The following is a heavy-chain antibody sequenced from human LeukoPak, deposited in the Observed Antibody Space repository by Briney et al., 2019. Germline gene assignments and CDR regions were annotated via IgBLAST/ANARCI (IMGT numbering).Heavy chain of an antibody. Sequence: GGSLRLSCAASGFTFSSYSMNWVRQAPGKGLEWVSSISSTSSYIYYADSVKGRFTISRDNAKDSLFLQLNSLRAEDAAMYYCARVEVVAGNWGGLDPWGQGTLVTVSS. CDR2: ISSTSSYI. V-gene: IGHV3-21*01. CDR3: ARVEVVAGNWGGLDP. D-gene: IGHD6-19*01. CDR1: GFTFSSYS. J-gene: IGHJ5*02.